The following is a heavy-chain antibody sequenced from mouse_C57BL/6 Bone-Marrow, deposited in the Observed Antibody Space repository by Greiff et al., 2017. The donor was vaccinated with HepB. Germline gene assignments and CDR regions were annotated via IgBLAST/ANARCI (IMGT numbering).Heavy chain of an antibody. V-gene: IGHV1-7*01. CDR2: INPSSGYT. J-gene: IGHJ2*01. CDR1: GYTFTSYW. CDR3: ANWEDFDY. D-gene: IGHD4-1*01. Sequence: QVQLQQSGAELAKPGASVKLSCKASGYTFTSYWMHWVKQRPGQGLEGIGYINPSSGYTKYNQKFKAKATLTADKSSSTAYMQLSILTYEDSAVYYCANWEDFDYWGQGTTLTVSS.